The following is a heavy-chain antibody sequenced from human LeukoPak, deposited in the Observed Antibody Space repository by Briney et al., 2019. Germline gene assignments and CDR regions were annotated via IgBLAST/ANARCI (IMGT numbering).Heavy chain of an antibody. CDR3: ARDGVGYCSGGSCYSDY. CDR2: ISSSSSYI. Sequence: GGSLRLSCAASGFTFSSYSMNWVRQAPGKGREWVSSISSSSSYIYYADSVKGRFTISRDNAKNSLYLQMNSLRAEDTAVYYCARDGVGYCSGGSCYSDYWGQGTLVTVSS. D-gene: IGHD2-15*01. CDR1: GFTFSSYS. V-gene: IGHV3-21*01. J-gene: IGHJ4*02.